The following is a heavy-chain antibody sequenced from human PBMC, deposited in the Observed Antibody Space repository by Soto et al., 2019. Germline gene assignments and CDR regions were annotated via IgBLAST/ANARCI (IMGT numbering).Heavy chain of an antibody. J-gene: IGHJ4*02. CDR3: AKDAVYNDGLWLMDH. V-gene: IGHV3-23*05. D-gene: IGHD2-21*01. CDR1: GLPHSNFA. Sequence: GGSLRLSCTASGLPHSNFAMMWVRQAPGKGLECISGIYGSGRGIEYADSVKGRFTISRDNSKNTVYLQMTALRVDDTAVYYCAKDAVYNDGLWLMDHWGQGTQVTVSS. CDR2: IYGSGRGI.